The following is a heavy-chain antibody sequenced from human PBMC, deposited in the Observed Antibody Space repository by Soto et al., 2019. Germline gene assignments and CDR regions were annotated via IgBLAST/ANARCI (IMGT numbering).Heavy chain of an antibody. CDR3: VKDHCGGDCYSDPYFDH. V-gene: IGHV3-33*06. J-gene: IGHJ4*02. CDR2: IWYDGSNQ. CDR1: GFMFTTYG. D-gene: IGHD2-21*02. Sequence: QVQLVESGGGVAQPGRSLRLSCAASGFMFTTYGLHWVRQAPGKGLEWVAVIWYDGSNQYYADSVKGRFTISRDNSKNILYLEMNSVRVEDTAVYYCVKDHCGGDCYSDPYFDHWGQGTLVTVSS.